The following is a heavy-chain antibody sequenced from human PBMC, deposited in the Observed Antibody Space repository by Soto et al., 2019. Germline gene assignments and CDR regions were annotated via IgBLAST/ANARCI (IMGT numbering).Heavy chain of an antibody. V-gene: IGHV4-59*01. CDR3: AGASTWHPGAFDI. D-gene: IGHD5-12*01. J-gene: IGHJ3*02. Sequence: PSETLSLTCTVSGGSISSYYWSWIRQPPGKGLEWIGYIYYSGSTNYNPSLKSRVTISVDTSKNQFSLKLSSVTAADTAVYYCAGASTWHPGAFDIWGQGTTVTVSS. CDR1: GGSISSYY. CDR2: IYYSGST.